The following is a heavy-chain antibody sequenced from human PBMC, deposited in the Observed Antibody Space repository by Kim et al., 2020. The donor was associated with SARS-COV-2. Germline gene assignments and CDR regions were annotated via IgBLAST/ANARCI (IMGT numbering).Heavy chain of an antibody. V-gene: IGHV3-23*01. CDR2: ISEGGGST. CDR1: GFTFSSCA. D-gene: IGHD1-26*01. Sequence: GGSLRLSCAASGFTFSSCAMNWVRQAPGKGLEWVSSISEGGGSTYDADSVKGRFTIFRDNSKYTVSLQMNSLRAEDTAIYYCAKGIVGARAFDYWGQGILVTVSS. CDR3: AKGIVGARAFDY. J-gene: IGHJ4*02.